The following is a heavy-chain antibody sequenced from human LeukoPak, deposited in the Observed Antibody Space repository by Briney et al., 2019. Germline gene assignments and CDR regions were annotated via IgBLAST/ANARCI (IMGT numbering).Heavy chain of an antibody. CDR1: GFTFNTYN. Sequence: GGSLRLSCAASGFTFNTYNMNWVRQAPGKGLEWVSSISSSSSSYIYYADSVKGRFTISRDNAKNSLYLQMNSLRAEDTAVYYCARDRDPGYNDSSGYRRVNAFDIWGQGTMVTVSS. CDR3: ARDRDPGYNDSSGYRRVNAFDI. J-gene: IGHJ3*02. D-gene: IGHD3-22*01. CDR2: ISSSSSSYI. V-gene: IGHV3-21*01.